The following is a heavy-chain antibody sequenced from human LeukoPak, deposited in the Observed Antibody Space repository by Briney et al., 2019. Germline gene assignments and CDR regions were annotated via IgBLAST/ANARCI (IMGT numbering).Heavy chain of an antibody. J-gene: IGHJ4*02. CDR3: AGGRYSSSSGGVDY. D-gene: IGHD6-6*01. CDR1: GGTFSSYA. Sequence: SVKVSCKXSGGTFSSYAISWVRQAPGQGLEWTGRIIPIFGTANYSQKFQGRVTITTDESTSTAYMGLSRLRSEDTAVYYCAGGRYSSSSGGVDYWGQGTLVTVSS. V-gene: IGHV1-69*05. CDR2: IIPIFGTA.